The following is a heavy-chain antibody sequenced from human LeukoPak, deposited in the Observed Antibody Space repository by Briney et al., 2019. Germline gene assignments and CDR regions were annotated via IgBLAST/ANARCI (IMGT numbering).Heavy chain of an antibody. CDR1: GGSISSSRYY. D-gene: IGHD3-10*01. J-gene: IGHJ4*02. V-gene: IGHV4-39*07. CDR3: ARLLWFGEGFFLSY. Sequence: SETLSLTCTVSGGSISSSRYYWGWIRQPPGKGLEWIGSIYYSGSTYYNPSLKSRVTISVDASKNQFSLNLISVTAADTAVYFCARLLWFGEGFFLSYGGQGTLVAVSS. CDR2: IYYSGST.